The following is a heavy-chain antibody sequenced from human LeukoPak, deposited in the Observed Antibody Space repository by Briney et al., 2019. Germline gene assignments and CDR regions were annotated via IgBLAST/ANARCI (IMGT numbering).Heavy chain of an antibody. Sequence: GGSLRLSCAASGFTFSSYAMSWVRQAPGKGLEWVSAISGSGGSTYYADSVKGRFTISRDNSKNTLYLQMNSLRAEDTAVYYCAKLRAPTKVRGRYYFDYWGRGTLVTVSS. V-gene: IGHV3-23*01. CDR3: AKLRAPTKVRGRYYFDY. J-gene: IGHJ4*02. CDR2: ISGSGGST. CDR1: GFTFSSYA. D-gene: IGHD3-10*01.